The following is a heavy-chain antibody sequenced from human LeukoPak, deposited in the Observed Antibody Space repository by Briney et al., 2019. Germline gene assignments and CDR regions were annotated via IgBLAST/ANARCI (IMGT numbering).Heavy chain of an antibody. Sequence: SETLSLTCTVSGGSISSYYWSWIRQPPGKGLEWIGYIYYSGSTNYNPSLKSRVTISVDRSKNQFSLKLSSVTAADTAVYYCARAVTIFGVVIDYWGQGTLVTVSS. CDR2: IYYSGST. J-gene: IGHJ4*02. V-gene: IGHV4-59*12. CDR3: ARAVTIFGVVIDY. CDR1: GGSISSYY. D-gene: IGHD3-3*01.